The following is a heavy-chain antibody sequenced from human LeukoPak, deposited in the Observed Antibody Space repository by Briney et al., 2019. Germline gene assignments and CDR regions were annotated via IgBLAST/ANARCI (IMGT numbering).Heavy chain of an antibody. D-gene: IGHD6-13*01. V-gene: IGHV4-34*01. Sequence: SETLSLTCAVYGGSFSGYYWSWIRQPPGKGLEWIGEINHSGSTNYNPSLKSRVTISVDTSKNQFSLKLSSVTAAATAVYYCARGDPGQSRPFDYWGQGTLVTVSS. CDR3: ARGDPGQSRPFDY. CDR1: GGSFSGYY. CDR2: INHSGST. J-gene: IGHJ4*02.